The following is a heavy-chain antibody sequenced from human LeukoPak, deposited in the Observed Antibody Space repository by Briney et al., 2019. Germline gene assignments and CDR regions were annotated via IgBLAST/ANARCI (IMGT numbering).Heavy chain of an antibody. CDR1: GYTFTSYG. CDR2: ISAYNGNT. Sequence: VSVKVSCKASGYTFTSYGISWVRQAPGQGLEWMGWISAYNGNTNYAQKLQGRVTMTTDTSTSTAYMELRSLRSDDTAVYYCARDIYSYGSGSFFDYWGQGTLVTVSS. CDR3: ARDIYSYGSGSFFDY. D-gene: IGHD3-10*01. V-gene: IGHV1-18*01. J-gene: IGHJ4*02.